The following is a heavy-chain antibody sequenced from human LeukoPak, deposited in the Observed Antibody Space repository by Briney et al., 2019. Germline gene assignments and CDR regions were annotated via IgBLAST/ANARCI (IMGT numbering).Heavy chain of an antibody. V-gene: IGHV4-61*08. J-gene: IGHJ4*02. CDR3: ARGQRRLQDY. CDR1: GGSISNGGYY. Sequence: SETLSLTCTVSGGSISNGGYYWSWIRQHPGKGLEWIGYIYYSGSTNYNPSLKSRVTISLDTSKSQSSLKLSSVTAADTAVYYCARGQRRLQDYWGQGTLVTVSS. CDR2: IYYSGST.